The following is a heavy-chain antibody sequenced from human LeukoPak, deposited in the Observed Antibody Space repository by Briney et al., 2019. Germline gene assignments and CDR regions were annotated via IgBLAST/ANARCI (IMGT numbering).Heavy chain of an antibody. Sequence: GGSLRLSCAASGFTFSSYGMHWVRQAPGKGLEWVAVISYDGSNKYYADSVKGRFTISRDNSKNTLYPQMNSLRGEDTAVYYCANPAKLELRTAMDYWGQGTLVTVSS. CDR1: GFTFSSYG. J-gene: IGHJ4*02. V-gene: IGHV3-30*18. D-gene: IGHD1-7*01. CDR3: ANPAKLELRTAMDY. CDR2: ISYDGSNK.